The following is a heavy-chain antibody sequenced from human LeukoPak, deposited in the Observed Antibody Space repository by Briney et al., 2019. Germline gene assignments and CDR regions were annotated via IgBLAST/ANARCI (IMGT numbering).Heavy chain of an antibody. CDR3: ARCGDGLPCDFDY. Sequence: GGSLRLSYAAYGFRFSTYWTSWVRQAPGEGLEWVANIKQDGNEKYYADSVKGRFTTSRDNAKNSLYLQMNSLRAEDTGVYYCARCGDGLPCDFDYWGQGTLVTVSS. D-gene: IGHD3-10*01. CDR2: IKQDGNEK. CDR1: GFRFSTYW. J-gene: IGHJ4*02. V-gene: IGHV3-7*01.